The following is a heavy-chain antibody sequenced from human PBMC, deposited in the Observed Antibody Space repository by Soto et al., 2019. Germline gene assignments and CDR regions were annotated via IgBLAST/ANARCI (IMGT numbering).Heavy chain of an antibody. CDR2: INPSGGST. CDR1: GYTFTSYY. CDR3: ARDITIFGVVLYYYYGMDV. D-gene: IGHD3-3*01. V-gene: IGHV1-46*01. Sequence: ASVKVSCEASGYTFTSYYMHWVRQAPGQGLEWMGIINPSGGSTSYAQKFQGRVTMTRDTSTSTVYMELSSLRSEDTAVYYCARDITIFGVVLYYYYGMDVWGQGTTVTVSS. J-gene: IGHJ6*02.